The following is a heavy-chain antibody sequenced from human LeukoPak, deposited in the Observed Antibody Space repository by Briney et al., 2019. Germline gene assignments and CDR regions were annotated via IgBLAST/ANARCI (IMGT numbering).Heavy chain of an antibody. CDR2: ISGSGGRT. J-gene: IGHJ6*03. CDR1: GFTFSNYA. Sequence: GGSLRLSCAVSGFTFSNYAMNWVRQAPGKGLEWVSAISGSGGRTYYADSVKGRFTISRDNSKNTVYLQMSSLRAEDTAVYYCAAISPYYYMDVWGKGTTVTISS. D-gene: IGHD2-21*01. CDR3: AAISPYYYMDV. V-gene: IGHV3-23*01.